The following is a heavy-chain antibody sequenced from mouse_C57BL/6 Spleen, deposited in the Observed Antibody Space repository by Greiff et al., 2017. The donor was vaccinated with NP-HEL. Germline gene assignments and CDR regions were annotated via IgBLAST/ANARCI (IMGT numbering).Heavy chain of an antibody. D-gene: IGHD1-1*01. CDR2: IDPANGNT. CDR3: ALSYYRSNSFAY. Sequence: SVAELVRPGASVKLSCTASGFNIKNTYMHWVKQRPEQGLEWIGRIDPANGNTKYAPKFQGMATITADTSSNTAYLQLSSRTSEDTAIYYCALSYYRSNSFAYWGQGTLVTVSA. V-gene: IGHV14-3*01. J-gene: IGHJ3*01. CDR1: GFNIKNTY.